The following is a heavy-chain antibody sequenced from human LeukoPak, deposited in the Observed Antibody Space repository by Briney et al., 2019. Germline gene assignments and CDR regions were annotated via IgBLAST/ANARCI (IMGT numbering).Heavy chain of an antibody. Sequence: GGSLRLSCSASGFTFSNYAMHWVRQAPGKGLEYVSAISSNGGSTYYADSVKGRFTISRDNPENTLYLQMSSLRPEDTAVYYCVKDAPRQYYFDYWGQGTLVTVSS. V-gene: IGHV3-64D*09. CDR1: GFTFSNYA. CDR3: VKDAPRQYYFDY. D-gene: IGHD1-14*01. J-gene: IGHJ4*02. CDR2: ISSNGGST.